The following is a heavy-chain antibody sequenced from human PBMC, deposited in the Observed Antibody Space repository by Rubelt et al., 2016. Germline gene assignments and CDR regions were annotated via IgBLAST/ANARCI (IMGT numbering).Heavy chain of an antibody. V-gene: IGHV1-69*01. CDR2: SIPIFGTA. CDR1: GGTFSSYA. J-gene: IGHJ5*02. Sequence: QVQLVQSGAEVKKPGSSVKVSCKASGGTFSSYAISWVRQAPGQGLGWMGGSIPIFGTANYAQKFQGRVTITADESTSTAYMELSSLRSEDTAVYYCATGGDFGVVIPNWFDPWGQGTLVTVSS. CDR3: ATGGDFGVVIPNWFDP. D-gene: IGHD3-3*01.